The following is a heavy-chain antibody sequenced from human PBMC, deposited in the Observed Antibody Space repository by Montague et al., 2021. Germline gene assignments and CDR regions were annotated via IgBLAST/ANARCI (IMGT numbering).Heavy chain of an antibody. CDR3: ARLDIVLIYWGFDY. D-gene: IGHD2-8*01. V-gene: IGHV4-59*04. J-gene: IGHJ4*02. CDR2: ITYTGNT. CDR1: SGSIFHAH. Sequence: SETRSLTCTVSSGSIFHAHWSWVRQPPGKGLEWIGSITYTGNTYSNPYLKSRVTMSVDTYRTQFSLKLTVMAAADTAVYYCARLDIVLIYWGFDYWGQGTLVTVSS.